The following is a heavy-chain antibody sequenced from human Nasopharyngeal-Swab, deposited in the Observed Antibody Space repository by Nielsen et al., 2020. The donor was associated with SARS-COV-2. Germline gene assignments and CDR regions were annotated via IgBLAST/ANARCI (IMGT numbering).Heavy chain of an antibody. J-gene: IGHJ6*03. CDR2: ISSSSSYI. CDR3: ASYVAGTPTYYYYYMDV. V-gene: IGHV3-21*01. CDR1: GFTFSSYS. Sequence: GESLKISCAASGFTFSSYSMNWVRQAPGKGLEWVSSISSSSSYIYYADSAKGRFTISRDNAKNSLYLQMNSLRAEDTAVYYCASYVAGTPTYYYYYMDVWGKGTTVTVSS. D-gene: IGHD1/OR15-1a*01.